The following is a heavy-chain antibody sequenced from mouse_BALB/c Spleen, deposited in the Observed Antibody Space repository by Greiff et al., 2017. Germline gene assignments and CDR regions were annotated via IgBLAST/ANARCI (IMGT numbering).Heavy chain of an antibody. CDR3: TVRHAMDY. Sequence: QVQLKESGAELARPGASVKLSCKASGYTFTSYWMQWVKQRPGQGLEWIGAIYPGDGDTRYTQKFKGKATLTADKSSSTAYMQLSSLASEDSAVYYCTVRHAMDYWGHGTSVTVSS. V-gene: IGHV1-87*01. D-gene: IGHD2-14*01. J-gene: IGHJ4*01. CDR2: IYPGDGDT. CDR1: GYTFTSYW.